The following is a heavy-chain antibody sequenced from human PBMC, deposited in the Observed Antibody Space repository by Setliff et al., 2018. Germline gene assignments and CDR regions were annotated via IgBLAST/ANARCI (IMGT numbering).Heavy chain of an antibody. Sequence: GASVKVSCKASGYTFTSYSINWVRQAPGQGLEWMGWINTNTGNPTYAQGSTGRFVFSLDTSVSTAYLQISSLKAEDTAVYYCAREMGVYDSSGYLSYWGQGTLVTVSS. J-gene: IGHJ4*02. CDR2: INTNTGNP. V-gene: IGHV7-4-1*02. CDR1: GYTFTSYS. D-gene: IGHD3-22*01. CDR3: AREMGVYDSSGYLSY.